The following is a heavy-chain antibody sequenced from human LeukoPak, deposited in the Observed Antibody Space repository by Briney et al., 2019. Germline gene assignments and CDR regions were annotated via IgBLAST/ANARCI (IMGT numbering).Heavy chain of an antibody. Sequence: GGSLRLSCAASGFTFSSYGMSWVRQAPGKGLEWVSSISSSSSYIYYADSVKGRFTISRDNAKNSLYLQMNSLRAEDTAVYYCARDLYCSSTSCWGAGYWGQGTLVTVSS. J-gene: IGHJ4*02. V-gene: IGHV3-21*01. CDR3: ARDLYCSSTSCWGAGY. CDR2: ISSSSSYI. CDR1: GFTFSSYG. D-gene: IGHD2-2*01.